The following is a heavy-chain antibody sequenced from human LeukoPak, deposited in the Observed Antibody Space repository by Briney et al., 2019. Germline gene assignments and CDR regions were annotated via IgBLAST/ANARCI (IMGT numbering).Heavy chain of an antibody. CDR1: GGSFSGYY. Sequence: KPSETLSLTCAVYGGSFSGYYWSWIRQPPGKGLEWIGEINHSGSTNYNPSLKSRVTISVDTSKNQFSLKLSSVTAADTAVYYCARRDYVWGSYRSWGQGTLVTVSS. CDR3: ARRDYVWGSYRS. V-gene: IGHV4-34*01. D-gene: IGHD3-16*02. CDR2: INHSGST. J-gene: IGHJ5*02.